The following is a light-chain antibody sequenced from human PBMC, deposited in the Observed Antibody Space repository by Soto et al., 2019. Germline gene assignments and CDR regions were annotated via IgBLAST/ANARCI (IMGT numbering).Light chain of an antibody. CDR1: QSVSSSY. V-gene: IGKV3-20*01. CDR2: GTS. Sequence: EVVLTQSPGTLPLSPGERATLSCRASQSVSSSYLAWYQQKPGQAPRLLIYGTSSRATGIPDRFSGSGSGTDFTLTISRLEPEDFAVYYCQQYGSSSWMFGQGTKVEIK. CDR3: QQYGSSSWM. J-gene: IGKJ1*01.